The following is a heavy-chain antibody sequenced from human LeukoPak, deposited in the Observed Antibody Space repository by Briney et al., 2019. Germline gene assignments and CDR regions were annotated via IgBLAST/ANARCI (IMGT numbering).Heavy chain of an antibody. V-gene: IGHV4-59*11. CDR2: ICHSGET. Sequence: SETLPLTCTVSGASLTNHCWNWIRQPPGKGLEWIGYICHSGETNSNPSLKTRVTESVDTSKNQFSLKLSSVTAADTAVYYCARLRITIFGVVTLGDWFDPWGQGTLVTVSS. CDR1: GASLTNHC. D-gene: IGHD3-3*01. J-gene: IGHJ5*02. CDR3: ARLRITIFGVVTLGDWFDP.